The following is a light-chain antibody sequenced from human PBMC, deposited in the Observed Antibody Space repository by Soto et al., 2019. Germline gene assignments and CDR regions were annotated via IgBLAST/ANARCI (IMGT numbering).Light chain of an antibody. V-gene: IGKV3-11*01. J-gene: IGKJ1*01. CDR1: HSVSRY. CDR2: DAS. Sequence: IVLTQSPATLSLSPGERATLSCRASHSVSRYLAWFQQKPGQAPRLLIYDASNRATGIPARFSGSGSGTDFTLTISSLEPEDSAVYYCHQRSNWTWPFGQGTKVDIX. CDR3: HQRSNWTWP.